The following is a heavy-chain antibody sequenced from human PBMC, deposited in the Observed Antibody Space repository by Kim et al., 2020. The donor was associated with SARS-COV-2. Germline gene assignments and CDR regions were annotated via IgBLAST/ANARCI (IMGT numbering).Heavy chain of an antibody. Sequence: GGSLRLSCSASGFTFSSYAMHWVRQAPGKGLEYVSAISSNGGSTYYADSVKGRFTISRDNSKNTLYLQMSSLRAEDTAVYYCVKVADSSGYSPSYYYYGMDVWGQGTTVTVSS. J-gene: IGHJ6*02. V-gene: IGHV3-64D*09. CDR1: GFTFSSYA. D-gene: IGHD3-22*01. CDR3: VKVADSSGYSPSYYYYGMDV. CDR2: ISSNGGST.